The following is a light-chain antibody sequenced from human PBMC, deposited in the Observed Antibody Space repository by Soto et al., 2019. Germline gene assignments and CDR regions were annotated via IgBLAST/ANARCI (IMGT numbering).Light chain of an antibody. CDR1: QSVSNNY. V-gene: IGKV3-20*01. Sequence: EIVWTTSPGTPSLSPGERANLSRRASQSVSNNYLAWYKQKPGQAPRLLIYGASNRATGIPDRFSGSGSGTDFTLTISRLEPDEFAVYYCQQYGSSGTFGQGTQL. J-gene: IGKJ1*01. CDR2: GAS. CDR3: QQYGSSGT.